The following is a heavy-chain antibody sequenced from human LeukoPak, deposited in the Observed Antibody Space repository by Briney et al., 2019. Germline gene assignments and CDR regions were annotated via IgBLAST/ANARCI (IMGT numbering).Heavy chain of an antibody. CDR3: YYASGSYP. CDR1: GFTFSSYT. J-gene: IGHJ5*02. CDR2: ISSGNSNI. V-gene: IGHV3-48*01. D-gene: IGHD3-10*01. Sequence: PGGSLRLSCAASGFTFSSYTMNWVRQAPGKGLEWVSYISSGNSNIYYADSVKGRFTISRDNSKNTVYLQMNSLRVEDTSVYYCYYASGSYPWGQGTLVTVSS.